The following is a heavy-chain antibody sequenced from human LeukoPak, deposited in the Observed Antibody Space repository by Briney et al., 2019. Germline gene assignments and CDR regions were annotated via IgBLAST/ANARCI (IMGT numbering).Heavy chain of an antibody. D-gene: IGHD3-22*01. Sequence: GGSLRLSCAASGFTFSSYGMHWVRQAPGKGLEWVAFIRYDGSNKYYADSVKGRFTISRDNSKNTLYLQMNSLRAEDTAVYYCARDLQHTRYYYDSSGYPSWGQGTLVTVSS. J-gene: IGHJ4*02. CDR1: GFTFSSYG. CDR2: IRYDGSNK. V-gene: IGHV3-30*02. CDR3: ARDLQHTRYYYDSSGYPS.